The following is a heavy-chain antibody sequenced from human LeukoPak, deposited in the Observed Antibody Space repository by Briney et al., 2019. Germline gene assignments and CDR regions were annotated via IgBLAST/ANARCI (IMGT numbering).Heavy chain of an antibody. V-gene: IGHV3-48*03. CDR2: ISPTGYTI. CDR3: ANYRKPQGLDY. D-gene: IGHD1-14*01. CDR1: TFSFSNYE. J-gene: IGHJ4*02. Sequence: PGGSLRLSCAASTFSFSNYEMNWVRQAPGQGLEWVSYISPTGYTIYYADSVKGRFTISRDSAKNSLYLQMSSLRAEDTAVYYCANYRKPQGLDYWGQGTLVTVSS.